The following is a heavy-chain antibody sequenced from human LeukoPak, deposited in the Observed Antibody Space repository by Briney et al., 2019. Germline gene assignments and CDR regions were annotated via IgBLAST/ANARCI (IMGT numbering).Heavy chain of an antibody. V-gene: IGHV4-34*01. J-gene: IGHJ4*02. CDR2: INHSGST. CDR3: ARSYYYDYVWGSYREPFDY. Sequence: SETLSLTCAVYGGSFSGYYWSWIRQPPGKGLEWIGEINHSGSTNYNPSLKSRVTISADTSKNQFSLKLSSVTAADTAVYYCARSYYYDYVWGSYREPFDYWGQGTLVTVSS. CDR1: GGSFSGYY. D-gene: IGHD3-16*02.